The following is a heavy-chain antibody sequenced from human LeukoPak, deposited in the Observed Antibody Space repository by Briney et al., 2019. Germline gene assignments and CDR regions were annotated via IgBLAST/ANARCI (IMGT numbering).Heavy chain of an antibody. CDR1: GGSISSGGYY. J-gene: IGHJ5*02. V-gene: IGHV4-31*03. CDR2: TYYSGST. D-gene: IGHD3-3*01. Sequence: SETLSLTCTVSGGSISSGGYYWSWIRQHPGKGLEWIGYTYYSGSTYYNPSLKSRVTISVDTSKNQFSLKLSSVTAADTAVYYCARVTPITIFGVVSSGRWFYPWGQGTLVTVSS. CDR3: ARVTPITIFGVVSSGRWFYP.